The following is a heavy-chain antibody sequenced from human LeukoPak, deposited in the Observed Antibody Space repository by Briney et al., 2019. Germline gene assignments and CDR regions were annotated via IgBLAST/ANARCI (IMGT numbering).Heavy chain of an antibody. D-gene: IGHD2-8*02. Sequence: AASVKISCKASGYTFTDYYMHWVQQAPGKGLEWMGRVDPEDGETIYAEKFQGRVTITADTSTDTAYMELSSLKSDDTAVYYCARAHCTGGFCPAVYWGQGTLVTVSS. CDR2: VDPEDGET. CDR1: GYTFTDYY. V-gene: IGHV1-69-2*01. J-gene: IGHJ4*02. CDR3: ARAHCTGGFCPAVY.